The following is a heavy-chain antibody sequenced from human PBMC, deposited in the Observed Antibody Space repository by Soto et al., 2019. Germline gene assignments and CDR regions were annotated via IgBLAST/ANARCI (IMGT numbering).Heavy chain of an antibody. CDR1: GVSLSTSGMC. J-gene: IGHJ4*02. Sequence: SGPKLVKPTQTPTLTCTLSGVSLSTSGMCVSWKRQPPGKALEWLARIDWDDDKYYSTSLKTRLTISKDTSKNQVVLTMTNMDPVDTATYYCARIRTTAMSDFDYWGQGTLVTVSS. V-gene: IGHV2-70*11. CDR2: IDWDDDK. CDR3: ARIRTTAMSDFDY. D-gene: IGHD5-18*01.